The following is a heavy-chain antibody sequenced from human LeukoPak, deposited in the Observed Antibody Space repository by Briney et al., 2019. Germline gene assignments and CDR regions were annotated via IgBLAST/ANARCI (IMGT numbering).Heavy chain of an antibody. V-gene: IGHV1-18*01. CDR1: GYTFTNYG. J-gene: IGHJ3*02. CDR2: ISAYNGNT. D-gene: IGHD1-14*01. CDR3: ARVSPTTSEDAFDI. Sequence: GAAVTVSCKASGYTFTNYGISWVRQAPGQGLEWMGWISAYNGNTDYPQKLQGRVTMTTDTSTNTAYMELRSLRSDDTAVYYCARVSPTTSEDAFDIWGQGTMVTVSS.